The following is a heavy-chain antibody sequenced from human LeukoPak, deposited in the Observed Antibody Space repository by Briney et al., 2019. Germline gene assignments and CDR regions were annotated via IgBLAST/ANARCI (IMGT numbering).Heavy chain of an antibody. Sequence: PSETLSLTCTVSGGSISSSSYYWGWIRQPPGKGLEWIGSIYYSGSTYYNPSLKSRVTISVDTSKNQFSLKLSSVTAADTAVYYCARVPRTTETTNWFDPWGQGTLVTVSS. CDR3: ARVPRTTETTNWFDP. CDR1: GGSISSSSYY. V-gene: IGHV4-39*01. D-gene: IGHD4-11*01. J-gene: IGHJ5*02. CDR2: IYYSGST.